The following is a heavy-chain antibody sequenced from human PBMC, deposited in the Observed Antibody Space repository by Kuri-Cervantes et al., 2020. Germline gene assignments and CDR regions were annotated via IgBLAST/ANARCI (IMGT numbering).Heavy chain of an antibody. Sequence: SGPTLVKPTQTLTLTCTFSGFSLSTSGMCVSWIRQPPGKALEWLARIDWDDDKYYSTSLKTRLTISKDTSKNQVVLTMTNMDPVDTATYYCARIAAAAGMSYYYYGMDVWGQGTTVTVSS. J-gene: IGHJ6*02. CDR1: GFSLSTSGMC. CDR2: IDWDDDK. V-gene: IGHV2-70*11. D-gene: IGHD6-13*01. CDR3: ARIAAAAGMSYYYYGMDV.